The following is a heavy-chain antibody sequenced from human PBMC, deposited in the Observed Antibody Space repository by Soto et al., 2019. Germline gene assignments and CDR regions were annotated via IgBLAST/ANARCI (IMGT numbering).Heavy chain of an antibody. CDR2: INHTGGT. CDR1: GGSVNVYY. J-gene: IGHJ5*02. V-gene: IGHV4-34*01. Sequence: SETLSLTCAVYGGSVNVYYWNWIRQPPGKGLEWIGEINHTGGTHYNPSLKSRVTMSVDTSKNQFSLRLSSVTAADMAIYYCATRITVFGLLIPPFDPWGQGTQVTVSS. D-gene: IGHD3-3*01. CDR3: ATRITVFGLLIPPFDP.